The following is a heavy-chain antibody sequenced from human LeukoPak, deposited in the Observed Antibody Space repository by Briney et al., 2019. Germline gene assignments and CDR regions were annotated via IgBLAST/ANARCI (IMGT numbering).Heavy chain of an antibody. CDR1: GGSISSGGYY. V-gene: IGHV4-39*07. CDR3: ARTVAGKLVFDY. Sequence: PSETLSLTCTVSGGSISSGGYYWGWIRQPPGKGLEWIGSIYYSGNTYDSPSLKSRVTTSVDTSKNQFSLKLSSVTAADTAMYYCARTVAGKLVFDYWGQGTLVTVSS. D-gene: IGHD6-19*01. J-gene: IGHJ4*02. CDR2: IYYSGNT.